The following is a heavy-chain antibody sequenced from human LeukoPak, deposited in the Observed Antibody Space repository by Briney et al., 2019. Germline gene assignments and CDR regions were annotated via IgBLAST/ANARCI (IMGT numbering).Heavy chain of an antibody. D-gene: IGHD1-26*01. CDR1: GFTFRSNW. CDR3: AKGDAWEPRGNWFDP. V-gene: IGHV3-9*01. Sequence: PGGSLRLSCAASGFTFRSNWMHWVRQTPGKGLVWVSGISWNSGSIGYADSVKGRFTISRDNAKNSLYLQMNSLRAEDTALYYCAKGDAWEPRGNWFDPWGQGTLVTVSS. CDR2: ISWNSGSI. J-gene: IGHJ5*02.